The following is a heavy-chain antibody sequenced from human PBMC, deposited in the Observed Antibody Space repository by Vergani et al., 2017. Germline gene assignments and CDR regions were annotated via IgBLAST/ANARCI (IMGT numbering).Heavy chain of an antibody. CDR3: ARGGPFQGYCSSGSCYSVVGNWFDP. V-gene: IGHV1-2*02. CDR1: GYTFTGYY. J-gene: IGHJ5*02. D-gene: IGHD2-15*01. Sequence: QVQLVQSGAEVKKPGASVKVSCKASGYTFTGYYMHWVRQAPGQGLEWMGWINPNSGGTNYAQKFQGRVTMTRDTSISTAYMELSRLSSVTAADTAVYYCARGGPFQGYCSSGSCYSVVGNWFDPWGQGTLVTVSS. CDR2: INPNSGGT.